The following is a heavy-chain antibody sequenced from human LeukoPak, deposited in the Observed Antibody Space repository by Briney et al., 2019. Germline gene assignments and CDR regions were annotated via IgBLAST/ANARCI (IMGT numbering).Heavy chain of an antibody. CDR3: ARVAAAGTDYFDY. CDR2: ISAYNGNT. D-gene: IGHD6-13*01. V-gene: IGHV1-18*01. J-gene: IGHJ4*02. CDR1: GGTFSSYA. Sequence: ASVKVSCKASGGTFSSYAISWVRQAPGQGLEWMGWISAYNGNTNYAQKVQGRVTMTTDTSTRTAYMELRSLRSDDTAVYYCARVAAAGTDYFDYWGQGTLVTVSS.